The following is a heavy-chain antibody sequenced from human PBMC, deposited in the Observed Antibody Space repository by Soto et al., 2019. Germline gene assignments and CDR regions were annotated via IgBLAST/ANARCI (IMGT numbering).Heavy chain of an antibody. V-gene: IGHV3-30*18. CDR3: TKDARIRSGWPPHFDY. D-gene: IGHD6-19*01. CDR1: GFTFSSYG. J-gene: IGHJ4*02. CDR2: IAYDGSNA. Sequence: QPGGSLRLSCAASGFTFSSYGMHWLRQSPGKGLEWVAVIAYDGSNAYYADSVRGRFTISRDNFNNTLDLQMNSLRAEDTAVYFCTKDARIRSGWPPHFDYWGQGTLVTVSS.